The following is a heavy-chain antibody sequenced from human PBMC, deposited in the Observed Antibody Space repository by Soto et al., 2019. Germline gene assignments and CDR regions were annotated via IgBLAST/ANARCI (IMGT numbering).Heavy chain of an antibody. CDR2: IYPGDSDT. CDR1: GYSFTSYW. CDR3: ARRSDFWSGYKAYGMDV. V-gene: IGHV5-51*01. J-gene: IGHJ6*02. D-gene: IGHD3-3*01. Sequence: GESLKISCKGSGYSFTSYWIGWVRQMPGKGLEWMGIIYPGDSDTRYSPSFQGQVTISADKSISTAYLQWSSLKASDTAMYYCARRSDFWSGYKAYGMDVWGQGTAVTVSS.